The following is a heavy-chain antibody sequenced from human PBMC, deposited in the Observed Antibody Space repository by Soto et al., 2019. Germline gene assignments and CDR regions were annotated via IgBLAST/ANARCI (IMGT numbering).Heavy chain of an antibody. J-gene: IGHJ4*02. Sequence: QVQLVQSGAEVKKPGASVKVSCKASGYTFTSYGISWVRQAPGQGLEWMGWISAYNGNTNYAQKLQGRVTMTTDTXXSTAYMELRSLRSDDTAVYYCARDQYYDSSGGMGYWGQGTLVTVSS. D-gene: IGHD3-22*01. V-gene: IGHV1-18*01. CDR3: ARDQYYDSSGGMGY. CDR2: ISAYNGNT. CDR1: GYTFTSYG.